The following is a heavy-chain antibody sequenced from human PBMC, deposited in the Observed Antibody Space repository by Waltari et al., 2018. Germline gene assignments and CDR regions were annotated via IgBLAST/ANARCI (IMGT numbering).Heavy chain of an antibody. CDR3: ARDRGSSGWYWYFDL. CDR2: IYYSGST. D-gene: IGHD6-19*01. CDR1: GGSISSSSYY. Sequence: QLQLQESGPGLVKPSETLSLTCTVSGGSISSSSYYWGWIRQPPGKGLEWIGSIYYSGSTYYNPSLKSRVTISVDTSKNQFSLKLSSVTAADTAVYYCARDRGSSGWYWYFDLWGRGTLVTVSS. V-gene: IGHV4-39*07. J-gene: IGHJ2*01.